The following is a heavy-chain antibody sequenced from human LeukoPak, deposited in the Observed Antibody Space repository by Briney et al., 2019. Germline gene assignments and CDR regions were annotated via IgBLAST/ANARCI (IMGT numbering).Heavy chain of an antibody. V-gene: IGHV3-23*01. CDR3: AKEGSSWNVDY. D-gene: IGHD6-13*01. CDR2: MSGTGGRT. CDR1: GFTFDTYA. Sequence: PGGSLRLSCAASGFTFDTYAMTWVRQAPGKGLEWVSTMSGTGGRTFYGDSVRGRFTISRDRSKNTLYLQMNSLRPEDTAIYYCAKEGSSWNVDYWGQGTLVTVSS. J-gene: IGHJ4*02.